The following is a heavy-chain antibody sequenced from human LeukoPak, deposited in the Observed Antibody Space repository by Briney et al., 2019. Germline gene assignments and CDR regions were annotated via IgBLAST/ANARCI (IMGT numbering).Heavy chain of an antibody. CDR2: INHSGST. Sequence: TSETLSLTCAVYGGSFSGYYWSWIRQPPGKGLEWIGEINHSGSTNYNPSLKSRVTISVDTSKNQFSLKLSSVTAADTAVYYCARRRSLKTAARLYFDYWGQGTLVTVSS. J-gene: IGHJ4*02. CDR3: ARRRSLKTAARLYFDY. V-gene: IGHV4-34*01. CDR1: GGSFSGYY. D-gene: IGHD6-6*01.